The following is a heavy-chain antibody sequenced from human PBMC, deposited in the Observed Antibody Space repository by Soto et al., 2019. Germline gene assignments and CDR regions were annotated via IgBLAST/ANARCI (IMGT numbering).Heavy chain of an antibody. CDR1: GFTFSDYY. D-gene: IGHD6-6*01. J-gene: IGHJ4*02. CDR3: ASIVRRSSSSGYFDY. V-gene: IGHV3-11*06. Sequence: QVPLVESGGGLVKPGGSLRLSCAASGFTFSDYYMSWIRQAPGKGLEWVSYISSSSSYTNYADSVKGRFTISRDNAKNSLYLQMNSLRAEDTAVYYCASIVRRSSSSGYFDYWGQGTLVTVSS. CDR2: ISSSSSYT.